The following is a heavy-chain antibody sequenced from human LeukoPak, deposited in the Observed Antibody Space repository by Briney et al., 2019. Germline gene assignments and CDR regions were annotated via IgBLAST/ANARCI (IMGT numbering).Heavy chain of an antibody. CDR2: IIPILGVA. V-gene: IGHV1-69*04. Sequence: SVKVSCKASGGAFSNYAISWVRQAPGQGLEWMGRIIPILGVANYAQKFQGRVSITADKSTGTAYMELSSLRSEDTAVYFCARAPGNDAFDIWGQGTMVTVSS. CDR3: ARAPGNDAFDI. J-gene: IGHJ3*02. CDR1: GGAFSNYA.